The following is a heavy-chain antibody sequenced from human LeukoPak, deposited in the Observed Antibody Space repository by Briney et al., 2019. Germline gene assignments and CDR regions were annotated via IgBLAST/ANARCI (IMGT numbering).Heavy chain of an antibody. CDR2: IYPGDSDT. D-gene: IGHD2-15*01. CDR3: ARPRCSGGSCYYFDY. CDR1: GYSFTSYW. V-gene: IGHV5-51*01. Sequence: GESLKISCKGSGYSFTSYWIRWVRQIPGKGLEWMGIIYPGDSDTRYSPSFQGQVTISADKSISTAYLQWSSLKASDTAMYYCARPRCSGGSCYYFDYWGQGTLVTVSS. J-gene: IGHJ4*02.